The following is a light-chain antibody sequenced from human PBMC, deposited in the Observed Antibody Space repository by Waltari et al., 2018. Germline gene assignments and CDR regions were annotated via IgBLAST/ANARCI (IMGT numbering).Light chain of an antibody. CDR2: KAS. V-gene: IGKV1-5*03. Sequence: DIQMTQSPSTLSASVGDRVTITCRVSQSISSWLAWYQQKPGKAPKLLIYKASSLESGVPSRFSGSGSGTEFTLTISSLQTDDFATYYCQQYNSYSTFGQGTKVEI. CDR3: QQYNSYST. J-gene: IGKJ1*01. CDR1: QSISSW.